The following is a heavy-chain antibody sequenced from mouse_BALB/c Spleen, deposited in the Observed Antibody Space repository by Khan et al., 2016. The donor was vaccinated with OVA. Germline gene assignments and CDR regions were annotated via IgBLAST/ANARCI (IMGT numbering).Heavy chain of an antibody. V-gene: IGHV1S81*02. J-gene: IGHJ2*01. CDR3: ARIKKRVATYFDY. D-gene: IGHD1-1*01. CDR2: TNPTNGRT. CDR1: GYTFTSYW. Sequence: QVQLQQSGAELVKAGASVKMSCKASGYTFTSYWMHWVKQRLGQGLEWFAETNPTNGRTYYNEKFKSKATLTVDKSSSTAYMLLSGLTFADSAVYYYARIKKRVATYFDYWGQGTTLTVSS.